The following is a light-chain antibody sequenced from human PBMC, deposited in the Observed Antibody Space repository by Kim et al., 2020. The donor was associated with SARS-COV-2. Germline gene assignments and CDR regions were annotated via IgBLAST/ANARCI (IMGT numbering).Light chain of an antibody. CDR3: QSYDTTLSGWV. Sequence: QRVTISCTGSSSNIGADYDVQWFQHLPGTAPKLLIYANNNRPSGVPDRFSGSKSGTSASLAITGLQAEDEADYYCQSYDTTLSGWVFGGRTKLTVL. J-gene: IGLJ3*02. CDR1: SSNIGADYD. V-gene: IGLV1-40*01. CDR2: ANN.